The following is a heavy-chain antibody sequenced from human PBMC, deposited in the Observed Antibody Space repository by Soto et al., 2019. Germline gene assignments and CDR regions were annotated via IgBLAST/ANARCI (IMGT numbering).Heavy chain of an antibody. Sequence: SETLSLTCTVSGGSVYSGGYYCNWIRQHPGKGLEWIGYNHYTGSTFYNPSLKSRVTISVDTSKNQFSLKLSSVTAADTAVYFCATEDLNAGELSFGYWGQGTLVTVS. D-gene: IGHD3-16*02. CDR1: GGSVYSGGYY. V-gene: IGHV4-31*03. CDR3: ATEDLNAGELSFGY. J-gene: IGHJ4*01. CDR2: NHYTGST.